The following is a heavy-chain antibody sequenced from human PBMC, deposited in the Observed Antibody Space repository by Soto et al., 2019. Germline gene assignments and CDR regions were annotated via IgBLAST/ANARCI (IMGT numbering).Heavy chain of an antibody. CDR2: ISWNSGSI. CDR1: GFTFDDYA. V-gene: IGHV3-9*01. D-gene: IGHD2-21*01. CDR3: AKAISYPYYFDY. J-gene: IGHJ4*02. Sequence: EVQLVESGGGLVQPGRSLRLSCAASGFTFDDYAMHWVRQAPGKGLEWVSGISWNSGSIGYADSVKGRFTISRDNAKNSLYLQMSSLRAEDTALYFCAKAISYPYYFDYWGQGTLVTVSS.